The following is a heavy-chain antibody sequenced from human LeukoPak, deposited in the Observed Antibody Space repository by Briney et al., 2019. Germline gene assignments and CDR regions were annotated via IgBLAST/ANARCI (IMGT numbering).Heavy chain of an antibody. J-gene: IGHJ6*03. Sequence: ASVKVSCKASGYTFPSYYMHWVRQTPGQGLEWMGIINPSGGSTSYAQKLQGRVTMTRDTSTSTVYMELSSLRSEDTAVYYCARDFKVTMVRGVENYYYYMDVWGKGTTAAVSS. D-gene: IGHD3-10*01. V-gene: IGHV1-46*03. CDR3: ARDFKVTMVRGVENYYYYMDV. CDR2: INPSGGST. CDR1: GYTFPSYY.